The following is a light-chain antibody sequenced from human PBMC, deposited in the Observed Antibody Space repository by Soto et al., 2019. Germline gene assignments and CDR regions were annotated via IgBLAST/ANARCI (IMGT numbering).Light chain of an antibody. CDR1: SSDVGGYNY. Sequence: QSALTQHASVSGSPGQSITISCTGTSSDVGGYNYDSWYQQHPGKAPKLMIYEVSNRPSGVSNRFSGSKSGNTASLTISGLQAEDEADYYCSSYTTSSTHWVFGEGTKLTVL. CDR2: EVS. J-gene: IGLJ3*02. V-gene: IGLV2-14*01. CDR3: SSYTTSSTHWV.